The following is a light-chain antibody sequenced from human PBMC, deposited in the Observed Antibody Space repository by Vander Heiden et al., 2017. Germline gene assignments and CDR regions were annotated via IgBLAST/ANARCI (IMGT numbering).Light chain of an antibody. CDR3: QQSYSTPYT. J-gene: IGKJ3*01. V-gene: IGKV1-39*01. Sequence: DIRMTQSPSSLSASVGDRVTITCRASQSISNYLNWYQQKPGKAPKLLIYAASNLQSGVPSRFSGSGSGTDFTLTISSLQPEDFATYYCQQSYSTPYTFGPGTKLDIK. CDR2: AAS. CDR1: QSISNY.